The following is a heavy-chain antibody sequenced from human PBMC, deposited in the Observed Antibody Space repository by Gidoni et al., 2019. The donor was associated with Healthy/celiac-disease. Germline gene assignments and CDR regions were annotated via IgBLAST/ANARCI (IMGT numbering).Heavy chain of an antibody. V-gene: IGHV3-53*01. J-gene: IGHJ4*02. D-gene: IGHD6-19*01. Sequence: EVQLVESGGGLIQPGGSLRLSCAASGFTVSSNYMSWVRQAPGKGLEWVSVIYSGGSTYYADSVKGRFTISRDNSKNTLYLQMNSLRAEDTAVYYCASYSYSSGWFTFDYWGQGTLVTVSS. CDR2: IYSGGST. CDR3: ASYSYSSGWFTFDY. CDR1: GFTVSSNY.